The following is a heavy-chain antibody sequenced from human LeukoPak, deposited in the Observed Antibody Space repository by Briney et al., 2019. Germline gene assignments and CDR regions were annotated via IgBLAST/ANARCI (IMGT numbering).Heavy chain of an antibody. Sequence: GGSLRLSCAASGFTFSSYAMSWVRQAPGKGLEWVSSISDNGGSTYSADSVKGRFTISRDNSKNTLYLQMNSLRAEDTAVYYCAREFGLITSHWGQGTLVTASS. CDR1: GFTFSSYA. CDR3: AREFGLITSH. V-gene: IGHV3-23*01. CDR2: ISDNGGST. J-gene: IGHJ1*01. D-gene: IGHD3/OR15-3a*01.